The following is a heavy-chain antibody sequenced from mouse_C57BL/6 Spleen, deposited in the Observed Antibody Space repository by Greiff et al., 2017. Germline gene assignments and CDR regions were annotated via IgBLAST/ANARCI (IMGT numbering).Heavy chain of an antibody. D-gene: IGHD2-3*01. V-gene: IGHV1-82*01. CDR1: GYAFSSSW. CDR3: AAARPIYDGYPYYAMDY. J-gene: IGHJ4*01. Sequence: QVQLQQSGPELVKPGASVKISCKASGYAFSSSWMNWVKQRPGKGLEWIGRIYPGDGDTNYNGKFKGKATLTADKSSSTAYMQLSSLTSEDSAVCFCAAARPIYDGYPYYAMDYWGQGTSVTVSS. CDR2: IYPGDGDT.